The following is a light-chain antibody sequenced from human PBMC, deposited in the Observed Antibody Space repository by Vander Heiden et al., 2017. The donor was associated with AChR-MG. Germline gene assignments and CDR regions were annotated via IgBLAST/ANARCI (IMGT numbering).Light chain of an antibody. V-gene: IGKV1-33*01. CDR3: QQNDNLPRYT. Sequence: DIQMTQSPSSLSASVGDRVTITCQASQDISNYLNWYQQKPGKAPKLLIYDASNLETGVPSRFSGSGCGTDFTFTISSLQPEDIAAYYCQQNDNLPRYTFGQRTKLEIK. J-gene: IGKJ2*01. CDR1: QDISNY. CDR2: DAS.